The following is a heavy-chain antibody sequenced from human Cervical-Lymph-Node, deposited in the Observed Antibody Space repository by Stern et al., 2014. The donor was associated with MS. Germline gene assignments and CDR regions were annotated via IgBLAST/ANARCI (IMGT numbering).Heavy chain of an antibody. D-gene: IGHD2-21*01. CDR2: INPSDGST. CDR3: ARGGDYPHYYNGLDV. J-gene: IGHJ6*02. CDR1: GYTFTTYY. Sequence: DQLVESGAEVKKPGASVKVSCKASGYTFTTYYIHCVRQAPGQGLEWMGIINPSDGSTSYAQNFRGRVTMTRDTSTSTVYMELSSLRSEDTAVYYCARGGDYPHYYNGLDVWGQGTTVTVSS. V-gene: IGHV1-46*01.